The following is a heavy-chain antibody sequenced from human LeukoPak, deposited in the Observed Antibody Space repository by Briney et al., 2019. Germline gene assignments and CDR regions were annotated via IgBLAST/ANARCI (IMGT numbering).Heavy chain of an antibody. J-gene: IGHJ4*02. V-gene: IGHV4-34*01. CDR2: INHSGST. Sequence: PSETLSLTCAVYGGSFSGYYWSWIRQPPGKGLEWIGEINHSGSTNYNPSLKSRVTISVDTSKNQFSLKLSSVTAADTAVYYCARGNYYDSSGNDYWGQGTLATVSS. D-gene: IGHD3-22*01. CDR3: ARGNYYDSSGNDY. CDR1: GGSFSGYY.